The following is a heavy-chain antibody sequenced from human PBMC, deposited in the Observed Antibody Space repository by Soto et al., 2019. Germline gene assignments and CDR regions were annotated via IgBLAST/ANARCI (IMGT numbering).Heavy chain of an antibody. J-gene: IGHJ4*02. CDR3: AKYRQRGRYWNYTLGPFDY. CDR1: GFTVSSNY. D-gene: IGHD1-7*01. Sequence: GGSLRLSCAASGFTVSSNYMSWVRQAPGKGLEWVSVIYSGGSTYYADSVKGRFTISRDNSKNTLYLQMNSLRAEDTAVYYCAKYRQRGRYWNYTLGPFDYWGQGTLVTVSS. V-gene: IGHV3-53*01. CDR2: IYSGGST.